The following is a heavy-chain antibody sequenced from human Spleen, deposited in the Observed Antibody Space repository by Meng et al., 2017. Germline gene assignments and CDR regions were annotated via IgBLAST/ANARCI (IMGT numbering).Heavy chain of an antibody. V-gene: IGHV3-30*01. Sequence: LSLTCAASGFTFNIYPMHWVRQAPGKGLEWVAVISYDGSDKHYADSVKGRFTISRDNSKNTLYLQMNSLRAEDTAVYYCARDLTEYSSSGCFDYWGQGTLVTVSS. CDR2: ISYDGSDK. J-gene: IGHJ4*02. CDR3: ARDLTEYSSSGCFDY. CDR1: GFTFNIYP. D-gene: IGHD6-6*01.